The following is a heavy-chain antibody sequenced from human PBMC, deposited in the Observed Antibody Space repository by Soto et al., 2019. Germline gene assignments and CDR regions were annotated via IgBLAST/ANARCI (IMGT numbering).Heavy chain of an antibody. J-gene: IGHJ4*02. D-gene: IGHD1-1*01. Sequence: QIHLVQSGAEVRKPGASVKFCCKGSGYGFTTYGITWVRQDPGQGRECMAWISAHNGNTNYAQKVQGIVTVTRDTSTSTASMELRSLRSDSTAVYCCTRGRYGDYWGQGALVNVSS. V-gene: IGHV1-18*01. CDR3: TRGRYGDY. CDR2: ISAHNGNT. CDR1: GYGFTTYG.